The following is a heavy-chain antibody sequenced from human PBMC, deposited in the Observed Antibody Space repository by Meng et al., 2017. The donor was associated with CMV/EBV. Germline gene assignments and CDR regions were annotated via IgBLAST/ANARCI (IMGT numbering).Heavy chain of an antibody. CDR2: ISSSGSTI. CDR1: GFTFSSYE. V-gene: IGHV3-48*03. Sequence: GGSLRLSCAASGFTFSSYEMNWVRQAPGKGLEWVSYISSSGSTIYYADSVKGRFTISRDNAKNSLYLQMNSLRAEDTAVYYCARVTMGIRLGDTSGLDYWGQGTLVTVSS. D-gene: IGHD3-16*01. CDR3: ARVTMGIRLGDTSGLDY. J-gene: IGHJ4*02.